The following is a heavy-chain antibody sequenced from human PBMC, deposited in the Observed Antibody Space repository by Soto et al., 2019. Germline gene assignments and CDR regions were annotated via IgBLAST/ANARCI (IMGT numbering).Heavy chain of an antibody. CDR1: GFTFSSYG. Sequence: GGSLRLSCAGSGFTFSSYGMHWVRQAPGKGLEWVAVISYDGSDKYYGESVKGRFTIYRDDSKNTLYQQMKSLKDEDTAIYYCAKTAGYDYVWGSSGLDPWGQGT. D-gene: IGHD3-16*01. CDR2: ISYDGSDK. J-gene: IGHJ5*02. V-gene: IGHV3-30*18. CDR3: AKTAGYDYVWGSSGLDP.